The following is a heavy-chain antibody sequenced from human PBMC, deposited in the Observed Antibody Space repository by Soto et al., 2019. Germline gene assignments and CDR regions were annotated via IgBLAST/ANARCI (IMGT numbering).Heavy chain of an antibody. Sequence: SETLSLTCTVSGGSISSGGYYWSWIRQHPGKGLEWIGYIYYSGSTYYNPSLKSRVTISVDTSKNQFSLKLSSATAADTAVYYCAIYGSGSYRGVGVYFDYWGQGTLVTVSS. V-gene: IGHV4-31*03. CDR2: IYYSGST. CDR1: GGSISSGGYY. CDR3: AIYGSGSYRGVGVYFDY. D-gene: IGHD3-10*01. J-gene: IGHJ4*02.